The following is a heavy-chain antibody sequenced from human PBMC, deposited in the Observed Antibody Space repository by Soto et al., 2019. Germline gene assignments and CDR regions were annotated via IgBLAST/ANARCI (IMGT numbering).Heavy chain of an antibody. CDR1: GFTFSSYA. J-gene: IGHJ5*02. Sequence: GGSLRLSCSASGFTFSSYAMHWVRQAPGKGLEYVSAISSNGGSTYYADSVKGRFTISRDNSKNTLYLQMSSLRAEDTAVYYCVKDQWRAPVEEITTTIIVIQEHDDWFDPWGQGTLVTVSS. CDR2: ISSNGGST. D-gene: IGHD3-22*01. V-gene: IGHV3-64D*08. CDR3: VKDQWRAPVEEITTTIIVIQEHDDWFDP.